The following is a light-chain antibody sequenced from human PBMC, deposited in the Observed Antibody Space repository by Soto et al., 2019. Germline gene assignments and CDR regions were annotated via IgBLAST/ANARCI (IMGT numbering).Light chain of an antibody. J-gene: IGKJ2*01. V-gene: IGKV1-39*01. CDR1: QSINTY. CDR2: AAS. Sequence: DTQMTQSPSSLSASVGDRVTITCRASQSINTYLNWYQQKPGEAPNLLIYAASSLQSGVPPRFSGSGSETHFTLTINSLQPEDFATYYCQQIASTPYTFGQGT. CDR3: QQIASTPYT.